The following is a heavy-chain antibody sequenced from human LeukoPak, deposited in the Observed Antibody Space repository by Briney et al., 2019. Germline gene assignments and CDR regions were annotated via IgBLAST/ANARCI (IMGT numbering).Heavy chain of an antibody. Sequence: GASVKVSCKASGYTFTGYYIHWVRLAPGQGPEWVGWVNPNLGITRYSQNFQGRVSLTRDTSIATAYLELSRLGSADTAVYYYARLPRLATSYPHYFDYWGQGTQVTVSS. V-gene: IGHV1-2*02. CDR1: GYTFTGYY. CDR3: ARLPRLATSYPHYFDY. CDR2: VNPNLGIT. J-gene: IGHJ4*02.